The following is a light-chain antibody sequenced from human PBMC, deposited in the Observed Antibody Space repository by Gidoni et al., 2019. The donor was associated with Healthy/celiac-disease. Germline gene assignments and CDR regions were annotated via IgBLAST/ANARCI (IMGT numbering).Light chain of an antibody. CDR1: QSVSSSY. CDR2: CAS. CDR3: QQYGSSPPT. Sequence: EIVLTQSPGTLSLSPGERATLSCRASQSVSSSYLAWYQQKPGQAPRLLIYCASSRATGIPDRFSGSGSGTDFTLTISRLEPEDVAVYYCQQYGSSPPTFGQGTKVEIK. J-gene: IGKJ1*01. V-gene: IGKV3-20*01.